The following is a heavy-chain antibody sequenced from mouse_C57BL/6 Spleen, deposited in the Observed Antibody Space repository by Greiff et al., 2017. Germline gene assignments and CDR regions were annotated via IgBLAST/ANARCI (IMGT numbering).Heavy chain of an antibody. CDR3: SIWDDLRYWYFDV. CDR1: GYTFTSYW. J-gene: IGHJ1*03. CDR2: IHPSDSDT. Sequence: QVQLKQPGAELVKPGASVKVSCKASGYTFTSYWMHWVKQRPGQGLEWIGRIHPSDSDTNYNQKFKGKATLTVDRSSSTAYMQLSSLTSEDSAVYYCSIWDDLRYWYFDVWGTGTTVTVSS. V-gene: IGHV1-74*01. D-gene: IGHD2-3*01.